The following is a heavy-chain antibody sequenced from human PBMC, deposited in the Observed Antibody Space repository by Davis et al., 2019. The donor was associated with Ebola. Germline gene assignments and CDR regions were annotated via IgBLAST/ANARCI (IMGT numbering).Heavy chain of an antibody. Sequence: GESLKISCAASGFVFSSYVMSWVRRAPGKGPEWVSTLGTSADTYYADSVKGRFTISRDNSKNTLHLQMNSLRVEDTAMYYCVKDTSNIWFDVWGQGTLVTVSA. CDR2: LGTSADT. V-gene: IGHV3-23*01. CDR1: GFVFSSYV. J-gene: IGHJ3*01. CDR3: VKDTSNIWFDV. D-gene: IGHD2/OR15-2a*01.